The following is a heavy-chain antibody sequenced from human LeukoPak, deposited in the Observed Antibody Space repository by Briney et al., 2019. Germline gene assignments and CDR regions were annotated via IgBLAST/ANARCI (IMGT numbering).Heavy chain of an antibody. J-gene: IGHJ6*03. CDR3: ARDVFDILTGYLSGYYYYMDV. V-gene: IGHV1-18*01. Sequence: GASVKVSCKASGYTFTRYGITWVRQAPGQGLEWMGWIGAYNGNTNYAQKLQGRVTMTTDTSTSTAYMELRSLRSDDTAVYYCARDVFDILTGYLSGYYYYMDVWGKGTTFIVSS. CDR2: IGAYNGNT. D-gene: IGHD3-9*01. CDR1: GYTFTRYG.